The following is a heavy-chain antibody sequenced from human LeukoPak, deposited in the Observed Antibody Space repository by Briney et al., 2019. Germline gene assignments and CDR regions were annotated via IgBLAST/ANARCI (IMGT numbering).Heavy chain of an antibody. CDR2: IKSKTDGGTT. CDR3: TTESYYDFLTGYATTTGSFDC. Sequence: GGSLRLSCAASGFTAGNSWMSWVRQAPGKGLEWVGRIKSKTDGGTTDYAAPVKGRFTISRDDSKNTLYLQMNSLKTEDTAVYYCTTESYYDFLTGYATTTGSFDCWGQGTLVTVSS. J-gene: IGHJ5*01. V-gene: IGHV3-15*01. CDR1: GFTAGNSW. D-gene: IGHD3-9*01.